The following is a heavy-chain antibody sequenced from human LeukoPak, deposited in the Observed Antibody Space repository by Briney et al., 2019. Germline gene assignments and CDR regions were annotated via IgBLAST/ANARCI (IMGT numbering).Heavy chain of an antibody. CDR1: GFTFSSYV. CDR2: ISGGSTYT. V-gene: IGHV3-21*01. J-gene: IGHJ4*02. Sequence: PGGSLRLSCAASGFTFSSYVMNWVRQAPGKGLEWVSSISGGSTYTYYADSLKGRFTISRDNANNSLFLQVNSLRADDTAVYYCARGLAGLGSWGQGTLVNVFS. CDR3: ARGLAGLGS. D-gene: IGHD3-16*01.